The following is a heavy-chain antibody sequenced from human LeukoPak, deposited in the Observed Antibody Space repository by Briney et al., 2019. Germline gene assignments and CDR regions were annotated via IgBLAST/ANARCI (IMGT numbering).Heavy chain of an antibody. CDR3: TTTYGRSYDSSGYYL. Sequence: GGSLRLSCAVSGSTFSNAWMTWVRQAPGKGLEWVGRIKRKTDGGTRDCAAPVKGRFTISGDDSKNTLYLQMNSLKTEDTAVYYCTTTYGRSYDSSGYYLWGQGTLDTVSS. J-gene: IGHJ5*02. CDR1: GSTFSNAW. D-gene: IGHD3-22*01. V-gene: IGHV3-15*01. CDR2: IKRKTDGGTR.